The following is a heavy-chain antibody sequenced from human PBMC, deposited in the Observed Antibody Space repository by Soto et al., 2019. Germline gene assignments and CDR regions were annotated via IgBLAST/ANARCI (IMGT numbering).Heavy chain of an antibody. CDR2: IKSKTDGGTT. J-gene: IGHJ4*02. CDR3: TTSSAYSSSSFFDY. Sequence: GGSLRLSCAASGFTFSNAWMSWVRQAPGKGLEWVGRIKSKTDGGTTDYAAPVKGRFTISRDDSKNTLYLQMNSLKTEDTAVYYCTTSSAYSSSSFFDYWGQGTLVTVSS. V-gene: IGHV3-15*01. D-gene: IGHD6-6*01. CDR1: GFTFSNAW.